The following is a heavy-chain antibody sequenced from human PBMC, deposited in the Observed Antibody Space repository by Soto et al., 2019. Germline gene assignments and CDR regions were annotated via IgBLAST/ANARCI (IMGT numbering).Heavy chain of an antibody. J-gene: IGHJ5*02. CDR3: AKEGSGYDLRGRFDP. CDR2: INWNSGSK. CDR1: GFSFDDYA. Sequence: PGGSLRLSCVASGFSFDDYAMHWVRQAPGKGLEWVSGINWNSGSKAYADAVKGRFTISRDNAKNSLYLQMNSLRPEDTALYYCAKEGSGYDLRGRFDPWGQGTLVTVSS. D-gene: IGHD6-25*01. V-gene: IGHV3-9*01.